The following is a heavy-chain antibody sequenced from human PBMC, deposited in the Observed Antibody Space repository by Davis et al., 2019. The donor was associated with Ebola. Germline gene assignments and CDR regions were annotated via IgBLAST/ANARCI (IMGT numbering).Heavy chain of an antibody. J-gene: IGHJ3*02. V-gene: IGHV4-59*01. CDR2: IYYSGSS. D-gene: IGHD2/OR15-2a*01. CDR3: ARDISTTVSAFDI. Sequence: PSETLSLTCTASGGSISSYYWSWIRQPPGKGLEWIGYIYYSGSSTYNPSLKSRVTISVDTSKNQFSLKLSSVTAADTAVYYCARDISTTVSAFDIWGQGTMVTVSS. CDR1: GGSISSYY.